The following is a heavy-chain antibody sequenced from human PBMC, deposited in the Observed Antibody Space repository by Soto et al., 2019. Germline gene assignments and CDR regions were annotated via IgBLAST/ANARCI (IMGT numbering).Heavy chain of an antibody. CDR3: ARGGASTDYYSSRGGERNAFDI. D-gene: IGHD3-22*01. CDR2: INAGNGNT. V-gene: IGHV1-3*01. J-gene: IGHJ3*02. Sequence: ASVKVACKASGYTFTSYAMHWVRQAPGQRLEWMGWINAGNGNTKYSQKFQGRVTITRDTSASTAYMELSSLRSEDTAVYYCARGGASTDYYSSRGGERNAFDIWGQGTMVTVSS. CDR1: GYTFTSYA.